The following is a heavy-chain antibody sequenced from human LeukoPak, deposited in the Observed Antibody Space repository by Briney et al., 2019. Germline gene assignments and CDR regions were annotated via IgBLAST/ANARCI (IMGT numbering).Heavy chain of an antibody. V-gene: IGHV4-59*08. Sequence: SETLSLTCTVSGGFISSYYWSWIRQPPGKGLEWIGYIYYSGSTNYNPSLKSRVTISVDTSKNQFSLKLSSVTAADTAVYYCARPYDYYGYGMDVWGQGTTVTVSS. CDR3: ARPYDYYGYGMDV. D-gene: IGHD3-10*01. J-gene: IGHJ6*02. CDR1: GGFISSYY. CDR2: IYYSGST.